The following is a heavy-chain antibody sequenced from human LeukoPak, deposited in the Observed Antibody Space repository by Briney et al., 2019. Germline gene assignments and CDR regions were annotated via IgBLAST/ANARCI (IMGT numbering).Heavy chain of an antibody. Sequence: GGSLRLSCAASGLTFSSYAMSWVRQAPGKGLEWASAISGSGGSTYYADSVKGRFTISRDDSKNTLYLQMNSLRAEDTAVYYCAKSAYDSSGYYFLADAFDIWGQGTMVTVSS. CDR2: ISGSGGST. J-gene: IGHJ3*02. V-gene: IGHV3-23*01. D-gene: IGHD3-22*01. CDR3: AKSAYDSSGYYFLADAFDI. CDR1: GLTFSSYA.